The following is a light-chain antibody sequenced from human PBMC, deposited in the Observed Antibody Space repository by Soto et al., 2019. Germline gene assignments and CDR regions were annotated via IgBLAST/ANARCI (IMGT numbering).Light chain of an antibody. J-gene: IGLJ1*01. CDR3: QSYDSSLSVLYV. V-gene: IGLV1-40*01. CDR2: GSS. CDR1: SSNIGAGYD. Sequence: QSVLTQPPSVSGAPGQRVSFSCTGSSSNIGAGYDVHWFQQLPGTAPKLLIYGSSNRPSGVPDRFYGSKSGTSASLAITGLQAEDEADYYCQSYDSSLSVLYVFGTGTKVTVL.